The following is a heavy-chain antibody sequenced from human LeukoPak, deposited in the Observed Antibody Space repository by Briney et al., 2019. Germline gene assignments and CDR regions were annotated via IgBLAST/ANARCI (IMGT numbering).Heavy chain of an antibody. Sequence: SETLSLTCTVSGGSISSYYWSWIRQPPGKGLEWIGYIYYSGSTYYNPSLKSRVTISVDASKNQFSLKLSSVTAADTAVYYCARDGGGGYNDNWFDPWGQGTLVTVSS. CDR3: ARDGGGGYNDNWFDP. J-gene: IGHJ5*02. CDR2: IYYSGST. V-gene: IGHV4-59*06. CDR1: GGSISSYY. D-gene: IGHD5-24*01.